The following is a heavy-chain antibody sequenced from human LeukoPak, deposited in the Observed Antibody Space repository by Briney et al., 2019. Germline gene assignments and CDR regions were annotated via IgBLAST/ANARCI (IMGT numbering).Heavy chain of an antibody. V-gene: IGHV3-30*04. Sequence: PGRSLRLSCAASGFTFSTYAMHWVRQVPGKGLEWVAVISYDGSNKYYADSVRGRFTISRDNSKNTLYLQMNSLRAEDTAVYYCAKDHCNNGVCYYFDYWGQGTLVTVSS. J-gene: IGHJ4*02. CDR2: ISYDGSNK. CDR3: AKDHCNNGVCYYFDY. CDR1: GFTFSTYA. D-gene: IGHD2-8*01.